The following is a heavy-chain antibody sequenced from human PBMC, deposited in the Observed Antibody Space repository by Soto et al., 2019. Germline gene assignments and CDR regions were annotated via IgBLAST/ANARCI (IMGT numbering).Heavy chain of an antibody. J-gene: IGHJ4*02. D-gene: IGHD3-22*01. CDR2: MSLEGSYK. Sequence: PGGSLRLSCDACGFTFSAFSMHWVLHAPVKGLEWVAVMSLEGSYKNSGDSVKGRFTISRDNSQNTLYLQMNSLRADDTAVYYCARARISTGYYYPFDYWGQGTLVTVSS. CDR1: GFTFSAFS. CDR3: ARARISTGYYYPFDY. V-gene: IGHV3-30-3*01.